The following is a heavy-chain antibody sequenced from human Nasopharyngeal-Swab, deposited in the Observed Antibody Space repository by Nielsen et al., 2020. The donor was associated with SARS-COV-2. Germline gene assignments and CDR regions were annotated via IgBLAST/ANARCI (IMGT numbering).Heavy chain of an antibody. J-gene: IGHJ4*02. D-gene: IGHD1-1*01. CDR3: ARTGTTFDY. Sequence: GESLKISCATSGFTVSSNYMSWVRQAPGKGLERVSVIYSGGSTYYADSVKGRFTISRDNSKNTLYLQMNSLRAEDTAVYYCARTGTTFDYWGQGTLVTVSS. CDR1: GFTVSSNY. CDR2: IYSGGST. V-gene: IGHV3-53*01.